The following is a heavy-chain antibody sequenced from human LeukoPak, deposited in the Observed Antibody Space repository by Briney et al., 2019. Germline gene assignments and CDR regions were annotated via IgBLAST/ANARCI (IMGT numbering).Heavy chain of an antibody. J-gene: IGHJ3*02. CDR2: ISYDGSNK. Sequence: GGSLRLSCAASRFTFSSYGIHWVRQAPGKGLEWVAVISYDGSNKYYADSVKGRFTISRDNSKNTLYLQMNSLRAEDTAVYYCEVVVAATPYAFDIWGQGTMVTVSS. CDR1: RFTFSSYG. D-gene: IGHD2-15*01. V-gene: IGHV3-30*03. CDR3: EVVVAATPYAFDI.